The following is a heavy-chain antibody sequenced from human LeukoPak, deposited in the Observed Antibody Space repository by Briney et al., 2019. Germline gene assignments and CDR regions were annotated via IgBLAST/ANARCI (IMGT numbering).Heavy chain of an antibody. Sequence: PGGSLRLSCAASGFTFSSYAMSWVRQAPGKGLEWIGGIYHSGSTYYNPSLKSRVTISVDTSKNQFSLKLNSLTAPATAVYYCARAYRGDFDYWGEGTLVTVSS. CDR1: GFTFSSYA. CDR3: ARAYRGDFDY. D-gene: IGHD3-10*01. J-gene: IGHJ4*02. V-gene: IGHV4-38-2*01. CDR2: IYHSGST.